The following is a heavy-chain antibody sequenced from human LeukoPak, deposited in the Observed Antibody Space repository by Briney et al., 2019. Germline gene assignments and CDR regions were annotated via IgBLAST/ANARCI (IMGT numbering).Heavy chain of an antibody. Sequence: GGSLRLSCAASGFTFSSYAMSWVRQAPGQGLEWVSAISHSGGSTYYADSVKGRFAISRDDSKSTLYLQMSSLRGEDTAAYYCAKVWVTYYDRGIFDSWGQGTRVTVSS. V-gene: IGHV3-23*01. D-gene: IGHD3-22*01. CDR1: GFTFSSYA. CDR2: ISHSGGST. CDR3: AKVWVTYYDRGIFDS. J-gene: IGHJ4*02.